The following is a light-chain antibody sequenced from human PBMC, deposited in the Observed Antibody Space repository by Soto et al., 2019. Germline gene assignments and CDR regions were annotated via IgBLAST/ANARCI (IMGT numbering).Light chain of an antibody. CDR3: QQYGASPFT. V-gene: IGKV3-20*01. CDR2: GAS. J-gene: IGKJ3*01. Sequence: VVLTQSPATLSLSPGETATLSCRASRHVYINALAWYQQKPGRTPTLLIYGASTRATDIPDRFIATGSGTDFSVTISSVEPEESAVYYCQQYGASPFTFGPGTRVEI. CDR1: RHVYINA.